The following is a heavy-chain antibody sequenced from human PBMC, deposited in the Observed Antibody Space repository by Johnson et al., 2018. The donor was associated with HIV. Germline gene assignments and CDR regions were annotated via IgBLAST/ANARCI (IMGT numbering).Heavy chain of an antibody. J-gene: IGHJ3*02. Sequence: VLLVESGGGVVQPGGSLRLSCVASGFNFSTYGMHWVRQAPGKGLEWVANIKQDGSEKYNVDSVKGRFTISRDNAKNSLYLQMNSLRAEDTAGYYCASLVGSSSGEAFDIWGQGTMVTVSS. CDR2: IKQDGSEK. V-gene: IGHV3-7*03. CDR3: ASLVGSSSGEAFDI. CDR1: GFNFSTYG. D-gene: IGHD6-6*01.